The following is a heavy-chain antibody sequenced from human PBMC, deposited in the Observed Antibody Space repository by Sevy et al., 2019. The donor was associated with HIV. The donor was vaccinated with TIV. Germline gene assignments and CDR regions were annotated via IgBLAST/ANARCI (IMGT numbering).Heavy chain of an antibody. CDR1: RFTFSSYA. D-gene: IGHD2-15*01. V-gene: IGHV3-30-3*01. CDR3: ARGGTTRTPVDY. J-gene: IGHJ4*02. Sequence: GGSLRLSCAASRFTFSSYAMHWVRQAPGRGLEWVTFISYDATNKYYTDSVKGRFTISRDNSKKTLYLQLNSLRAEDTALYYCARGGTTRTPVDYWGQGTLVTVSS. CDR2: ISYDATNK.